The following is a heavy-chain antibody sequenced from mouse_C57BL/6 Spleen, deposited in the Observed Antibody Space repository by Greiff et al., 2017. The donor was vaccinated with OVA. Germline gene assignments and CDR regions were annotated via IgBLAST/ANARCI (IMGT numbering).Heavy chain of an antibody. Sequence: QVQLKESGPGLVAPSQSLSITCTVSGFSLTSYAISWVRQPPGKGLEWLGVIWTGGGTNYNSALKSRLSISKDNTKRQVFLKMNSLQTDDTARDYCAGIYYFRCNYGWYFDVWGTGTTVTVSS. CDR2: IWTGGGT. D-gene: IGHD1-1*01. J-gene: IGHJ1*03. V-gene: IGHV2-9-1*01. CDR1: GFSLTSYA. CDR3: AGIYYFRCNYGWYFDV.